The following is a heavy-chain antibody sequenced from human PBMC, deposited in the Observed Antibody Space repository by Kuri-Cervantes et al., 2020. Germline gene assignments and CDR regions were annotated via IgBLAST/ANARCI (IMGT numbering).Heavy chain of an antibody. CDR2: ISAYTGDT. J-gene: IGHJ4*02. CDR3: ARDFSSLGYHVLRFLEWLPDY. CDR1: RNTFTNYG. D-gene: IGHD3-3*01. Sequence: ASVKVSCKASRNTFTNYGVSWVRQAPGQGLEWMGWISAYTGDTNYAQKLQDRVTMTTDTSKSIAYMELSSLRSEDTAVYYCARDFSSLGYHVLRFLEWLPDYWGQGTLVTVSS. V-gene: IGHV1-18*01.